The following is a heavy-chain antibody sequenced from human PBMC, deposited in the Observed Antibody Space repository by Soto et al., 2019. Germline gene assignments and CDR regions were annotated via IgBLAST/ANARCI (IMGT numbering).Heavy chain of an antibody. CDR2: ISYDGSNK. Sequence: PGGSLRFSCAASGFPFSSYGMHWVRQAPGKGLEWVAVISYDGSNKYYADSVKGRFTISRDNSKNTLYLQMNSLRAEDTAVYYCAKTPNNTPIDYWGQGTLVTVST. CDR1: GFPFSSYG. J-gene: IGHJ4*02. D-gene: IGHD2-8*01. V-gene: IGHV3-30*18. CDR3: AKTPNNTPIDY.